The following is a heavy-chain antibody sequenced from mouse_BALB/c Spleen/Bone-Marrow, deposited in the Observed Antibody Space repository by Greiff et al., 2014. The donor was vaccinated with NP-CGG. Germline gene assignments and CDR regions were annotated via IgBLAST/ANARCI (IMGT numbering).Heavy chain of an antibody. CDR2: IYPGDGDT. J-gene: IGHJ2*01. CDR1: GYAFSVYW. V-gene: IGHV1-80*01. Sequence: VQLVEPGAELVRPGSSVKISCKASGYAFSVYWMNWVKQRPGQGLEWIGQIYPGDGDTNYNGKFKGRATLTADKSSNTAYMQLSSLTSEDSAVYFCARGGISVDYWGQGTTLTVSS. CDR3: ARGGISVDY.